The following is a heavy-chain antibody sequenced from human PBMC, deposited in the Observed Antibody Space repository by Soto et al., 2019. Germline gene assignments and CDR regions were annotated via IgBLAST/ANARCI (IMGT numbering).Heavy chain of an antibody. CDR1: GYTFASYA. V-gene: IGHV1-18*01. J-gene: IGHJ4*02. CDR3: ARDPPPPDY. CDR2: ISAYNGNT. Sequence: QVQLVQSGSDVEKPGASVKVSCKASGYTFASYAISWMRQAPGQGLEWMGWISAYNGNTNYAQKLQGRVTMTTDTSTSTAYMELRSLKSDDTAVYYCARDPPPPDYWGQGTLVTVSS.